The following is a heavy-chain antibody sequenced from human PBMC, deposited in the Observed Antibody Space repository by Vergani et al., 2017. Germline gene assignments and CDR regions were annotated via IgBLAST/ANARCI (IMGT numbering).Heavy chain of an antibody. CDR2: MYHSGST. CDR3: GRVADFYGLGSRLLDL. Sequence: QVRLQESGPGLVKPSETLSLTCSVSGGSMSGYYRSWIRQPPGKELEWIGYMYHSGSTNYNPSLDTRVTIAGDTSKNQFSLKLNSVTAADTAVYYCGRVADFYGLGSRLLDLWGQGILVTVSS. V-gene: IGHV4-59*01. CDR1: GGSMSGYY. J-gene: IGHJ5*02. D-gene: IGHD3-10*01.